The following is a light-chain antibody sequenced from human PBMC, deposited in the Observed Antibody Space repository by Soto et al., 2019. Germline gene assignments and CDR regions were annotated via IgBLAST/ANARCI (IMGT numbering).Light chain of an antibody. CDR3: QQRRSWPLT. CDR1: QSVSSS. Sequence: EIVLTQSPATLSLSPGERATLSCRASQSVSSSLAWYQQKPGQAPRLLIYDASNRATGIPARFSGSGSGTDFTLTISSLEPEDFAVYYCQQRRSWPLTFGGGNKVEIK. CDR2: DAS. J-gene: IGKJ4*01. V-gene: IGKV3-11*01.